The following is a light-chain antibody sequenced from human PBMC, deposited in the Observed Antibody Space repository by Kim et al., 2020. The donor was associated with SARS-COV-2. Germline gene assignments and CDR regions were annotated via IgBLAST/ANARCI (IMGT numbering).Light chain of an antibody. J-gene: IGKJ1*01. V-gene: IGKV3-20*01. CDR2: GAS. CDR3: QVWT. CDR1: QSVNSRF. Sequence: GSLSLSPGERATLSCRASQSVNSRFLAWYQPKPGQAPRLLSYGASSRATGIPDRCSGSGSGTDFTLTISRLEPEDFAVYYCQVWTFGQGTKVDIK.